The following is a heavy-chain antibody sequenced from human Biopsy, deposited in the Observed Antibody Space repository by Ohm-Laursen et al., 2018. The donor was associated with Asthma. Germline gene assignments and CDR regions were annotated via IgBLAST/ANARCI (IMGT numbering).Heavy chain of an antibody. J-gene: IGHJ4*02. V-gene: IGHV3-74*01. CDR3: ARVWQLATLDY. CDR1: GFTFSSYW. CDR2: INSDGSST. D-gene: IGHD6-13*01. Sequence: SLRLSCAASGFTFSSYWMHWVRQAPGKGLVWVSRINSDGSSTSYADSVKGRFTISRDNAKNSLYLQMNSLRAEDTAVYYCARVWQLATLDYWGQGTLVTVSS.